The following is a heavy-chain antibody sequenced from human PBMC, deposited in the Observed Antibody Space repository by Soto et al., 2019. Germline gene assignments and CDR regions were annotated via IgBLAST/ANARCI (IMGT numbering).Heavy chain of an antibody. CDR1: GGSISSGGYY. D-gene: IGHD3-22*01. CDR2: IYYSGGT. V-gene: IGHV4-31*03. J-gene: IGHJ5*01. CDR3: ARGGIVVIPDS. Sequence: SETLSLTCTVSGGSISSGGYYWSWIRQHPGKGLEWIGYIYYSGGTYYNPSLRGRVTISIEMSKNQFSLNLSSVTAADTAVYYCARGGIVVIPDSCDQGTLLTVSS.